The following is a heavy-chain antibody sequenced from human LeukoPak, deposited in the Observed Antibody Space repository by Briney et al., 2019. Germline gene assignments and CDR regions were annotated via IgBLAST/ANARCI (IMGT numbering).Heavy chain of an antibody. Sequence: GRSLRLSCAASGFTFSSYGMHWVRQAPGKGLEWVAVIWYDGSNKYYADSVKGRFTITRDNSKNTLYLQMNSLRTEDTAVYYCARDVQWRFDYWGQGTLVTVSS. CDR2: IWYDGSNK. V-gene: IGHV3-33*01. J-gene: IGHJ4*02. CDR3: ARDVQWRFDY. D-gene: IGHD6-19*01. CDR1: GFTFSSYG.